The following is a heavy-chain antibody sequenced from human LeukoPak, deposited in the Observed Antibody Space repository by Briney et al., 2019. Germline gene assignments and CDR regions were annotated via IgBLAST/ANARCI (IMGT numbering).Heavy chain of an antibody. D-gene: IGHD2-8*01. CDR3: ARREDVLWYFDL. CDR2: ISYSGST. CDR1: GGSISSYH. J-gene: IGHJ2*01. V-gene: IGHV4-59*08. Sequence: PSETLSLTCTVSGGSISSYHWSWIRQPPGKGLEWIGCISYSGSTNYNPSLRRRVTISVDTSKNQFSLKLSSVTAADTAVYYCARREDVLWYFDLWGRGTLVTVSS.